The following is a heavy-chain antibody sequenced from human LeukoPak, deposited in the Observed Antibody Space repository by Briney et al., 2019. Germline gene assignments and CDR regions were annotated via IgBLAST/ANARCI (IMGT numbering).Heavy chain of an antibody. CDR2: ISGSGGST. CDR3: ARDRAAYCGGDCYSVDGY. V-gene: IGHV3-23*01. Sequence: PGGSLRLSCAASGFTFSSYAMSWVRQAPGKGLEWVSAISGSGGSTYYADSVKGRFTISRDNSKNTLYLQMNSLRAEDTAVYYCARDRAAYCGGDCYSVDGYWGQGTLVTVSS. CDR1: GFTFSSYA. J-gene: IGHJ4*02. D-gene: IGHD2-21*02.